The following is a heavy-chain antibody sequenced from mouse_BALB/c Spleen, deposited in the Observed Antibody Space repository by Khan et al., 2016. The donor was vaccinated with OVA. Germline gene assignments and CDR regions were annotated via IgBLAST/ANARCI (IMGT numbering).Heavy chain of an antibody. V-gene: IGHV1S81*02. CDR1: GYTLTSYW. CDR2: INPSNGRT. Sequence: QVQLQQSGAELVNPGASVNLSCKASGYTLTSYWMHWVKQRPGQGLEWIGEINPSNGRTNYNEKFKSKATLTVDKYSNTAYMQLSSPTSEDSAVYYCARLLINFDYWGQGTTLTVSS. CDR3: ARLLINFDY. D-gene: IGHD2-1*01. J-gene: IGHJ2*01.